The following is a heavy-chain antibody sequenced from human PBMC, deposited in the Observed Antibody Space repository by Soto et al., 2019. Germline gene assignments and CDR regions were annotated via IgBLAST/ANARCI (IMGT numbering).Heavy chain of an antibody. CDR1: GCSISSGGYY. J-gene: IGHJ4*02. Sequence: QVQLQESGPGLVKPSQTLSLTCTVSGCSISSGGYYWSWIRQHPGKGLEWIGYIYYSGSTYYNPSLKSRVTISVDTSKNQFSLKLSSVTAADTAVYYCARSPQGDYVQPRKAPFDYWGQGTLVTVSS. CDR3: ARSPQGDYVQPRKAPFDY. V-gene: IGHV4-31*03. D-gene: IGHD4-17*01. CDR2: IYYSGST.